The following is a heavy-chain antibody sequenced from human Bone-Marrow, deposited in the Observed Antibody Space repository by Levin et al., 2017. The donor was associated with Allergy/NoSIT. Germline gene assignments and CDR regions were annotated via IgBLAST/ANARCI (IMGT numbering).Heavy chain of an antibody. CDR3: AKDLLYFYGSGSYDF. Sequence: TGGSLRLSCAASGFIFSSSAMSWVRQAPGKGLEWVSSIHNSSGSTHYADSVKGRFTISRDNSKNRLYLQMYSLRAEDTAVYYCAKDLLYFYGSGSYDFWGQGTLVTVSS. D-gene: IGHD3-10*01. V-gene: IGHV3-23*01. CDR1: GFIFSSSA. CDR2: IHNSSGST. J-gene: IGHJ4*02.